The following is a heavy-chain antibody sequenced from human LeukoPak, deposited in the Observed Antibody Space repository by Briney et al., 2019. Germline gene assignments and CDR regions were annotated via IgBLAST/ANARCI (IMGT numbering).Heavy chain of an antibody. V-gene: IGHV4-59*08. D-gene: IGHD4-17*01. Sequence: SETLSLTCTVSGGSISSYYWSWIRQPPGKGLEWIGYIYYSGSTNYNPSLKSRVTISVDTSKNQFSLKLSSVTAADTAVYYCARSSTTVTTDLGYFQHWGQGTLVTASS. J-gene: IGHJ1*01. CDR2: IYYSGST. CDR1: GGSISSYY. CDR3: ARSSTTVTTDLGYFQH.